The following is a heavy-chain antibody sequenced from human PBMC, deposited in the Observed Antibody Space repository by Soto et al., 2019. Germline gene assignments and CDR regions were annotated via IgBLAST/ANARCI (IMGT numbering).Heavy chain of an antibody. CDR3: TTEDVLLWFGELLASDY. CDR1: GFTFSNAW. J-gene: IGHJ4*02. D-gene: IGHD3-10*01. Sequence: VQLVESGGGLVKPGGSLRLSCAASGFTFSNAWMSWVRQAPGKGLEWVGRIKSKTDGGTTDYAAPVKGRFTISRDDSKNTLYLQMNSLKTEDTAVYYCTTEDVLLWFGELLASDYWGQGTLVTVSS. V-gene: IGHV3-15*01. CDR2: IKSKTDGGTT.